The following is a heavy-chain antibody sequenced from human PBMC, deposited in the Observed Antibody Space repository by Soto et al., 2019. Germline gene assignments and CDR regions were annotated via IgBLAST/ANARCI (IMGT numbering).Heavy chain of an antibody. CDR2: ISAYNGNT. CDR3: ARGPGTAAMYGWGDDYFDY. V-gene: IGHV1-18*01. Sequence: ASVKVSCKASGYTFTSYGISWVRQAPGQGLEWMGWISAYNGNTNYAQKLQGRVTMTTDTSTSTAYMELRSLRSDDTAVYYCARGPGTAAMYGWGDDYFDYWGQGTLVTVSS. CDR1: GYTFTSYG. D-gene: IGHD2-2*01. J-gene: IGHJ4*02.